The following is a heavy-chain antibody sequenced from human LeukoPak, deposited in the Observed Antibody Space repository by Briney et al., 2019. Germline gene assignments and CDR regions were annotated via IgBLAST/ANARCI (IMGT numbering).Heavy chain of an antibody. V-gene: IGHV3-23*01. CDR1: GFTFTSYA. J-gene: IGHJ4*02. CDR2: VSASGGGT. CDR3: AKETTLSTVFITIDQ. Sequence: GGSLRLSCAASGFTFTSYALSWVRQAPGKGLEWVSAVSASGGGTYYRNFVKGRFAISRDNSKNTVYLQMNSLRAEDTAVYYCAKETTLSTVFITIDQWGQGILVTVSS. D-gene: IGHD1-14*01.